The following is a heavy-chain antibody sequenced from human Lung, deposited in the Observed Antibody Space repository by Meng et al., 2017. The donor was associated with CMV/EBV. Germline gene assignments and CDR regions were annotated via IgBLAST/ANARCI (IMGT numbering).Heavy chain of an antibody. CDR1: GGTFTTYP. D-gene: IGHD1-14*01. Sequence: SGGTFTTYPIRCVRRAPGQGFEWLRGITPVFGPTKYAQRFQDIVTLVTDKSTNTVYMEVNALRSEDTAIYYCARHLCADNTCYPPLDNWGQGTLVTVSS. V-gene: IGHV1-69*05. CDR3: ARHLCADNTCYPPLDN. J-gene: IGHJ4*02. CDR2: ITPVFGPT.